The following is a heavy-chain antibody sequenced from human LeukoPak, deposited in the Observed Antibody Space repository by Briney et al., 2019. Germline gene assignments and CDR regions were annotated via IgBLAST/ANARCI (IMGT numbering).Heavy chain of an antibody. CDR2: IKSKTDGGTT. CDR1: GFTFSNAW. D-gene: IGHD3-22*01. J-gene: IGHJ4*02. CDR3: TTFSMIVVVITD. Sequence: GGSLRLSCAASGFTFSNAWMSWVRQAPGKGLEWVGRIKSKTDGGTTDYAAPVKGRFTISRDDSKNTLYLQMKSLKTEDTAVYYCTTFSMIVVVITDWGQGTLVTVSS. V-gene: IGHV3-15*01.